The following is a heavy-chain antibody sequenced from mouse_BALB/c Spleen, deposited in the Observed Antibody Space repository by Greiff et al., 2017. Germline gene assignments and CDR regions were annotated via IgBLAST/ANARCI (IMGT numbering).Heavy chain of an antibody. CDR3: ARRGLYYDAMDY. CDR2: INPSTGYT. CDR1: GYTFTSYW. D-gene: IGHD2-1*01. Sequence: QVHVKQSGAELAKPGASVKMSCKASGYTFTSYWMHWVKQRPGQGLEWIGYINPSTGYTEYNQKFKDKATLTADKSSSTAYMQLSSLTSEDSAVYYCARRGLYYDAMDYWGQGTSVTVSS. V-gene: IGHV1-7*01. J-gene: IGHJ4*01.